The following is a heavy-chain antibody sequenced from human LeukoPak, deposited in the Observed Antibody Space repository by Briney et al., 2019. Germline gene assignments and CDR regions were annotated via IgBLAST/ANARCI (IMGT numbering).Heavy chain of an antibody. J-gene: IGHJ4*02. Sequence: SETLSLTCAVYGGSFSGYYWSWIRQPPGKGLEWIGEINHSGSTNYNPSLKSRATISVDTSKNQFSLKLSSVTAADTAVYYCASFVVVAAHFDYWGQGTLVTVSS. D-gene: IGHD2-15*01. V-gene: IGHV4-34*01. CDR3: ASFVVVAAHFDY. CDR2: INHSGST. CDR1: GGSFSGYY.